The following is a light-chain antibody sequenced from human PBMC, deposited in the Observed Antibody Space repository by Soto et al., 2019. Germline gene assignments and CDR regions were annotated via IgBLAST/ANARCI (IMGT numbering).Light chain of an antibody. Sequence: EIVLTQSPATLSLSPGEGATLSCRASQSISSHLAWYQQKPGQAPRLLIYDASNRARGIPAKFSGSGSGTDFTLTISGLEPEDFAVYYCQQRSNWRLSFGGGTRVEIK. CDR3: QQRSNWRLS. V-gene: IGKV3-11*01. J-gene: IGKJ4*01. CDR2: DAS. CDR1: QSISSH.